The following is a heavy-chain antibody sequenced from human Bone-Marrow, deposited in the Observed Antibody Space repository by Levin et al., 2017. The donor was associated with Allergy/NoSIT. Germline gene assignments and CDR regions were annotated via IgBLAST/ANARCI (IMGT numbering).Heavy chain of an antibody. CDR3: AKISGRRIVGSTHYVDH. V-gene: IGHV3-23*01. CDR1: GFTFSDFA. D-gene: IGHD1-26*01. CDR2: LRGSGCAP. Sequence: GESLKISCVTSGFTFSDFAMTWVRQTQEKGLEWVAILRGSGCAPSSSSSVKGRFVISRDNSQNTVDLQMKSLRNDDTARYYCAKISGRRIVGSTHYVDHWGQGTLVTVSS. J-gene: IGHJ4*02.